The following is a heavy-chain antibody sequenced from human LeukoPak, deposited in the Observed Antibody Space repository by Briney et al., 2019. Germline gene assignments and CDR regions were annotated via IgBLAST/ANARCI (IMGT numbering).Heavy chain of an antibody. D-gene: IGHD6-19*01. J-gene: IGHJ4*02. CDR1: GFTFSNAW. Sequence: GGSLRLSCAASGFTFSNAWMSWVRQAPGRGLEWVGRIRSKTDGGTTDYAAPVKGRFTISRDDSKNTLYLQMNSLETEDTAVYYCTTAVAGPYYFDCWGQGTLVTVCS. V-gene: IGHV3-15*01. CDR3: TTAVAGPYYFDC. CDR2: IRSKTDGGTT.